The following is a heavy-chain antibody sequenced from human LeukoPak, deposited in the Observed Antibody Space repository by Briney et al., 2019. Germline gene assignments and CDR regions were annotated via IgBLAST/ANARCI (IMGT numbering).Heavy chain of an antibody. Sequence: SETLSLTCAVSGGSISSGGYSLSWIRQPPGKGLEWIGYIYHSGSTYYNPSLKSRVTISVDRSKNQFSLKLSSVTATDTAVYYCARGYYYGSGSYAFDIWGQGTMVTVSS. CDR1: GGSISSGGYS. CDR3: ARGYYYGSGSYAFDI. J-gene: IGHJ3*02. V-gene: IGHV4-30-2*01. D-gene: IGHD3-10*01. CDR2: IYHSGST.